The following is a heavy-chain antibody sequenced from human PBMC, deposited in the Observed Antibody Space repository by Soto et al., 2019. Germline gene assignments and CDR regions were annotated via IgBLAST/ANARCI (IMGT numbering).Heavy chain of an antibody. D-gene: IGHD5-12*01. CDR3: ARESPVAWFDP. J-gene: IGHJ5*02. CDR2: FYYTGSI. Sequence: SETLSLTCTVSGGSVSSGNYYWSWIRQPPGKGLEWIGYFYYTGSINYNPSLKSRVTIFIDASKNQFSLKLSSVTAADTAVYYCARESPVAWFDPWGQGTLVTVSS. V-gene: IGHV4-61*01. CDR1: GGSVSSGNYY.